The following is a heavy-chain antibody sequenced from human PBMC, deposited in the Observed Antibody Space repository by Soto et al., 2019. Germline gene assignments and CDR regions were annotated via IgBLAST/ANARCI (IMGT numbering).Heavy chain of an antibody. V-gene: IGHV4-34*01. CDR3: ARGRGMITFGGVIVGPFDP. D-gene: IGHD3-16*02. J-gene: IGHJ5*02. CDR1: GGSFSGYY. Sequence: SETLSLTCAVYGGSFSGYYWSWIRQPPGKGLEWIGEINHSGSTNYNPSLKSRVTISVDTSKNQFSLKLSSASAADTAVYYCARGRGMITFGGVIVGPFDPWGQGTLVTVSS. CDR2: INHSGST.